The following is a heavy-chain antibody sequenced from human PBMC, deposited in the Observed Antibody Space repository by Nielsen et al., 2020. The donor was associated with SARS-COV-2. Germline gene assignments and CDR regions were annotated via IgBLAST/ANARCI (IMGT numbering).Heavy chain of an antibody. V-gene: IGHV1-2*04. CDR3: AREGRGITMVRGVIIPNWFDP. J-gene: IGHJ5*02. CDR2: INPNSGGT. Sequence: WVRQAPGQGLEWMGWINPNSGGTNYAQKFQGWVTMTRDTSISTAYMELGSLRSEDTAVYYCAREGRGITMVRGVIIPNWFDPWGQGTLVTVSS. D-gene: IGHD3-10*01.